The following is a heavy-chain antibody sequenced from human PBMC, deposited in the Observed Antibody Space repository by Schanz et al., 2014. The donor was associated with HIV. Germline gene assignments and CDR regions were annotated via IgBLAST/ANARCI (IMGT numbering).Heavy chain of an antibody. CDR1: GFTFGDYA. CDR2: IKSKPYGETT. Sequence: EVELVESGGGSVKPGRSLRLSCTAAGFTFGDYAMSWLRTAPGKGLEWVGFIKSKPYGETTEYAASVKGRFTISRDDSEGIAYLQMNSLKSEDTAVYYCTRLVVRWFGEAHYSMDLSVLGTTVTVSS. CDR3: TRLVVRWFGEAHYSMDL. V-gene: IGHV3-49*05. D-gene: IGHD3-10*01. J-gene: IGHJ6*02.